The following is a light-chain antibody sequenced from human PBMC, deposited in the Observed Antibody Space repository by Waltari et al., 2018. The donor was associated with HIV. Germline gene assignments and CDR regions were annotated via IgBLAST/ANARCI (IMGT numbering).Light chain of an antibody. Sequence: SYELTQPPSMSVSPGQTASITCPGDKLGDNYVCWYQQKPGQSPVLVIYQNKKRPSGIPERFSGSNSGNTGTLTISGTQAVDEADYYCQAWDSSTRGLFGGGTKLTVL. CDR1: KLGDNY. J-gene: IGLJ2*01. CDR3: QAWDSSTRGL. CDR2: QNK. V-gene: IGLV3-1*01.